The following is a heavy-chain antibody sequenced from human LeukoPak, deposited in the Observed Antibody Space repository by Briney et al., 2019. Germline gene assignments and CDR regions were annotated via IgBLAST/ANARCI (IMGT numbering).Heavy chain of an antibody. J-gene: IGHJ4*02. CDR2: IYHTGST. D-gene: IGHD5-18*01. CDR1: GGSISNNYW. Sequence: SETLSLTCAVSGGSISNNYWWSWVRQPPGKGLEWVGEIYHTGSTKYNPSLKSRVTISVDTSKNQFSLNLNSVTAADTAVYYCARGVDRTKVHYWGQGALVTVSS. CDR3: ARGVDRTKVHY. V-gene: IGHV4-4*02.